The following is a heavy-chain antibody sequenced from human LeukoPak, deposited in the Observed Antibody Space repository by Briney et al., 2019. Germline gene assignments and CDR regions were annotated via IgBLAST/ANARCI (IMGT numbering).Heavy chain of an antibody. Sequence: GRSLRLSCAASGFSFHYYAMHWVRQAPGKGLEWVAVISYDGTNEYYADSVKGRLTISRDNSKNTLYMQMNSLRPEDTAVYYCSRAIDNGSGSYYFPYWGQGTLVTVSS. J-gene: IGHJ4*02. CDR2: ISYDGTNE. CDR3: SRAIDNGSGSYYFPY. D-gene: IGHD3-10*01. CDR1: GFSFHYYA. V-gene: IGHV3-30-3*01.